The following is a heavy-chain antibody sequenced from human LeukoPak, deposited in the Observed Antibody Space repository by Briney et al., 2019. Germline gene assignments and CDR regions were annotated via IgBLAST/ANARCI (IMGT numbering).Heavy chain of an antibody. V-gene: IGHV1-2*02. Sequence: ASVKVSCKAYGYTFTGYYMHWVRQAPGQGLEWMGWINPNSGGTNYAQKFQGRVTMTRDTSISTAYMELSRLRSDDTAVYYCARGVSDTMVRGVIITHWFDPWGQGTLVTVSS. J-gene: IGHJ5*02. CDR3: ARGVSDTMVRGVIITHWFDP. D-gene: IGHD3-10*01. CDR2: INPNSGGT. CDR1: GYTFTGYY.